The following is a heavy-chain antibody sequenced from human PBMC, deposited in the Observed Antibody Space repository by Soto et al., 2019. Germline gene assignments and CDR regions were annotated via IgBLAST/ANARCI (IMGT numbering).Heavy chain of an antibody. CDR3: AKEGNYEFFYYYMDV. Sequence: GGSLRLSCAASGFTFSSYGMHWVRQAPGKGLEWVAVISYDGSNKYYADSVKGRFTISRDNSKNTLYLQMNSLRAEDTAVYYCAKEGNYEFFYYYMDVWGKGTTVTVSS. CDR1: GFTFSSYG. CDR2: ISYDGSNK. V-gene: IGHV3-30*18. J-gene: IGHJ6*03. D-gene: IGHD4-4*01.